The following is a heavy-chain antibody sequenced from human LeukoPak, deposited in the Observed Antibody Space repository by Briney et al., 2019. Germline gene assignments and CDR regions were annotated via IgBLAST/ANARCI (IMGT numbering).Heavy chain of an antibody. CDR2: INHSGST. CDR3: ARLVYCSSTSCPPRIDP. J-gene: IGHJ5*02. V-gene: IGHV4-34*01. Sequence: SETLSLTCSVSGDSIIGYYWSWIRQPPGKGLEWIGEINHSGSTNYNPSLKSRATISVDTSKNQFSLELSSVTAADTAVYYCARLVYCSSTSCPPRIDPWGQGPLVTVSS. CDR1: GDSIIGYY. D-gene: IGHD2-2*01.